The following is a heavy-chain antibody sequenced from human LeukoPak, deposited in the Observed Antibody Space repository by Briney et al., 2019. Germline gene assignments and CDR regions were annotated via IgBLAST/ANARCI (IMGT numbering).Heavy chain of an antibody. D-gene: IGHD3-16*01. J-gene: IGHJ4*02. CDR2: ISGSGSST. CDR3: AREWGNIDY. CDR1: GFTFSTYA. Sequence: GGSLRLSCAASGFTFSTYAMSWVRQAPGKGLEYVSSISGSGSSTYYADSVKGRFTISRDNAKNSLYLQMNSLRAEDTAVYYCAREWGNIDYWGQGTLVTVSS. V-gene: IGHV3-23*01.